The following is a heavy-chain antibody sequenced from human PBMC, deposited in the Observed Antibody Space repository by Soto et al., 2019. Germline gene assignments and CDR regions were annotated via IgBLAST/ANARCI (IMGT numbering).Heavy chain of an antibody. J-gene: IGHJ3*02. CDR1: GGSITTGGRY. CDR3: GQAVVFTGGDGFVI. V-gene: IGHV4-31*02. Sequence: QVRLQEWGPGLVKPSQTLSLKCSVSGGSITTGGRYWSWIRQLPGKGLEWIGDIYYSGNTYYNGSVKSRGTISSQAAKHQFSLKLSSVTAADTAVYYCGQAVVFTGGDGFVIWGEGRLVTVSS. D-gene: IGHD1-1*01. CDR2: IYYSGNT.